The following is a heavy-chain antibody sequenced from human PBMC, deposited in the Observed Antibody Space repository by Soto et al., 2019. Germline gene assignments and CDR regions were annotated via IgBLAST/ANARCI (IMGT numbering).Heavy chain of an antibody. V-gene: IGHV1-18*04. J-gene: IGHJ5*02. Sequence: AAVKFSCKASGYTFTNYDVTWVRQAPGQGLDWMGWISTSTGNTNYSQKLQGRVTITTDTSASTAYMELSSLRSEDTAVYYCARGSIFGVVYNWFDPWGQGTLVTVSS. CDR3: ARGSIFGVVYNWFDP. D-gene: IGHD3-3*01. CDR2: ISTSTGNT. CDR1: GYTFTNYD.